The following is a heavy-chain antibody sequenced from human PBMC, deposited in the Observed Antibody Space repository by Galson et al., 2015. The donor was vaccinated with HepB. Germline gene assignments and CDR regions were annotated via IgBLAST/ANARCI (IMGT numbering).Heavy chain of an antibody. D-gene: IGHD6-19*01. CDR1: GFTFSAYS. CDR2: ITSSSSTI. Sequence: SLRLSCAASGFTFSAYSMNWVRQAPGKGLEWVSYITSSSSTIYYADSVKGRFTVSRDNAKNSLYLQMNSLRDEDTAVYYCAREGYSSGWYGLLFYWGQGTLVTVSS. J-gene: IGHJ4*02. CDR3: AREGYSSGWYGLLFY. V-gene: IGHV3-48*02.